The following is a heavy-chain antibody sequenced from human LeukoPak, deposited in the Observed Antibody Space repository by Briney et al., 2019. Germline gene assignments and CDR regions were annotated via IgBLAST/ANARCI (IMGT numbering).Heavy chain of an antibody. CDR1: GGSISSSNW. CDR2: IYHSGST. CDR3: ARASRTTASSFDP. D-gene: IGHD1-1*01. V-gene: IGHV4-4*02. Sequence: PSGTLSLTCAVSGGSISSSNWWSWVRQPPGQGLEWIGEIYHSGSTNYNPSLKSRVTISVDKSKNQFSLKLSSVTAADTAVYYCARASRTTASSFDPWGQGTLVTVSS. J-gene: IGHJ5*02.